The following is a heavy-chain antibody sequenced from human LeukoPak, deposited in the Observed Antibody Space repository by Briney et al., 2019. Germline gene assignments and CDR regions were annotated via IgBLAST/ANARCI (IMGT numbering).Heavy chain of an antibody. Sequence: SETLSLTCGVSGGSVINTNWWTWVRQPPGKGLEWIGEVHLDGRTNYNPSLESRLTMSVDVSENQVSLKLASVTAADTAVYYCAREGGFYRPLDYSGQGTLVTVSS. CDR3: AREGGFYRPLDY. V-gene: IGHV4-4*02. D-gene: IGHD3-3*01. J-gene: IGHJ4*02. CDR1: GGSVINTNW. CDR2: VHLDGRT.